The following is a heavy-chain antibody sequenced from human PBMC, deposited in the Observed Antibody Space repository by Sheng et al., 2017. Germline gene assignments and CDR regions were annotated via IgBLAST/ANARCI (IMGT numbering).Heavy chain of an antibody. CDR2: ISRSDTII. CDR3: ARGGSIVVVPAAIPGLDY. J-gene: IGHJ4*02. CDR1: GFTFSDYS. D-gene: IGHD2-2*01. V-gene: IGHV3-48*01. Sequence: EVQLVESGGDLVQPGGSLRLSCAASGFTFSDYSMNWVRQAPGKGLEWVSFISRSDTIIYYADSVKGRFTISRDIAKNSLYLQMDNLRAADTAVYFCARGGSIVVVPAAIPGLDYWGQGTLVTVSS.